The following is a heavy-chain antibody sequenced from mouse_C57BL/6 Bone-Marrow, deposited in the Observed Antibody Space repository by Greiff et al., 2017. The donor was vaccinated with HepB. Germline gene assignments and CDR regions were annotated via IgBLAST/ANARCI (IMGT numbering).Heavy chain of an antibody. Sequence: EVQVVESGPGLVKPSQSLSLTCSVTGYSITSGYYWNWIRQFPGNKLEWMGYISYDGSNNYNPSLKNRISITRDTSKNQFFLKFNSVTTEDTATYYCAGGSVDYWGQGTTLTVSS. CDR1: GYSITSGYY. CDR2: ISYDGSN. J-gene: IGHJ2*01. D-gene: IGHD1-1*02. V-gene: IGHV3-6*01. CDR3: AGGSVDY.